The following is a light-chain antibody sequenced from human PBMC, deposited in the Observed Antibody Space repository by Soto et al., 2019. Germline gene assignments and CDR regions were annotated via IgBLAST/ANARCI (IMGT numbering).Light chain of an antibody. CDR1: SSNIGNNY. CDR2: ENH. V-gene: IGLV1-51*02. J-gene: IGLJ1*01. CDR3: CSPVGTSTYV. Sequence: QSVLTQPPSVSAAPGQKVTISCSGSSSNIGNNYVSWYQQLPGTAPKLLIYENHNRPSGIPDRFSGSRSGNTASLTISGLQAEDEADYYCCSPVGTSTYVFGTGTKLTVL.